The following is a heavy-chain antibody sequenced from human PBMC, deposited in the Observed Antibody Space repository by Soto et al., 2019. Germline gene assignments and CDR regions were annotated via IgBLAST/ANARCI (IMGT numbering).Heavy chain of an antibody. CDR1: GGSISSGGYY. V-gene: IGHV4-31*03. CDR2: IYYSGST. Sequence: SETLSLTCTVSGGSISSGGYYWSWIRQHPGKGLEWIGYIYYSGSTYYNPSLKSRVTISVDTSKNQFSLKLSSVTAADTAVYYCARGVSGTFDPWGQGTLVTVS. J-gene: IGHJ5*02. D-gene: IGHD6-13*01. CDR3: ARGVSGTFDP.